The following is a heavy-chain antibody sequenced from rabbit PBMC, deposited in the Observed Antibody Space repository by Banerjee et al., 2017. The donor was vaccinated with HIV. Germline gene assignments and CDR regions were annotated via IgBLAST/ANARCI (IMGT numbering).Heavy chain of an antibody. CDR1: GFSFTNKYV. CDR3: ARRADYAGGGNFNL. Sequence: QEQLEESGGDLVKPEGSLTLTCTASGFSFTNKYVMCWVRQAPGKGLEWIACINTSSGNTVYANWAKGRFTISKTSSTTVTLQMTSLTAADTATYFCARRADYAGGGNFNLWGQGTLVTVS. D-gene: IGHD4-2*01. J-gene: IGHJ4*01. CDR2: INTSSGNT. V-gene: IGHV1S45*01.